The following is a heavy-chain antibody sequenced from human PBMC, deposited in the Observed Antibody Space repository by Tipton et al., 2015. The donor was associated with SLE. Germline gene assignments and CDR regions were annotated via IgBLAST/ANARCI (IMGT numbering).Heavy chain of an antibody. CDR3: ARHPYYYYGVDV. Sequence: TLSLTCTVSGGSISTYYWSWIWQPPGKGLEWIGYIYYSGSTNYNPSLKSRVTISVDTSKNQFSLKLNSVTAADTAVYYCARHPYYYYGVDVWGQGTTVTVSS. CDR2: IYYSGST. J-gene: IGHJ6*02. V-gene: IGHV4-59*08. CDR1: GGSISTYY.